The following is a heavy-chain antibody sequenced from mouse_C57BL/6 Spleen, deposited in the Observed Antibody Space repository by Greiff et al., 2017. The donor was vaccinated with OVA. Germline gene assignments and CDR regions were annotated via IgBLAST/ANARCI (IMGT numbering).Heavy chain of an antibody. Sequence: QVQLQQPGAELVMPGASVKLSCKASGYTFTSYWMHWVKQRPGQGLEWIGEIDPSDSYTNYNQKFKGKSTLTVDKPSRTAYMQLRSRTSDDSAVYYCARGNNGSSLYAMDYWGQGTSVTVSS. J-gene: IGHJ4*01. CDR3: ARGNNGSSLYAMDY. D-gene: IGHD1-1*01. CDR1: GYTFTSYW. CDR2: IDPSDSYT. V-gene: IGHV1-69*01.